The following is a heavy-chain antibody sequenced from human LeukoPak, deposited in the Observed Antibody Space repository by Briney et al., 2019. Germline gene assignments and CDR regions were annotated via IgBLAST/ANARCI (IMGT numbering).Heavy chain of an antibody. J-gene: IGHJ4*02. Sequence: GESLEISCKGSGYSFTSYWIGWVRQMPGKGLEWMGIIYPGDSDTRYSPSFQGQVTISADKSISTAYLQWSSLKASDTAMYYCARGPYCSGGSCYPHFDYWGQGTLVTVSS. CDR1: GYSFTSYW. CDR2: IYPGDSDT. V-gene: IGHV5-51*01. D-gene: IGHD2-15*01. CDR3: ARGPYCSGGSCYPHFDY.